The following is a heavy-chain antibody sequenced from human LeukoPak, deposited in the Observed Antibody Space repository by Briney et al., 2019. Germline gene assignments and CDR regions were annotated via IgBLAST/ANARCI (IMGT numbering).Heavy chain of an antibody. D-gene: IGHD3-3*01. Sequence: SETLSLTCTVYGESFNVYFWSWIRQPPGKGLEWIGEINHIGRTNSDPSVKSRVTMSIDTSKNQFSLKLTSVSAADTAVYYCARGYEGYLDYWGQGTLVTVSS. CDR1: GESFNVYF. CDR3: ARGYEGYLDY. J-gene: IGHJ4*02. V-gene: IGHV4-34*01. CDR2: INHIGRT.